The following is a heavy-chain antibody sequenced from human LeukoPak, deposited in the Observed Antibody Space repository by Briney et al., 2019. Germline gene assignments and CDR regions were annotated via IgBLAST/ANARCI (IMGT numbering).Heavy chain of an antibody. D-gene: IGHD6-19*01. CDR1: GFTFSSYA. V-gene: IGHV3-23*01. CDR2: ISGSGGST. CDR3: ARGGWYGDY. Sequence: GGSLTHSCAASGFTFSSYAMSWVRQAPGKGLEWVSAISGSGGSTYYADSVKGRFTISRDNSKNTLYLQMNSLRAEDTAVYYCARGGWYGDYWGQGTLVTVSS. J-gene: IGHJ4*02.